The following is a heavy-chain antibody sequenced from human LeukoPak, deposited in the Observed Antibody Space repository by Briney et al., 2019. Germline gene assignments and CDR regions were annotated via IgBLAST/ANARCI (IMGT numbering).Heavy chain of an antibody. Sequence: ASVKVSCKASGYTFTSYDINWVRQATRQGLEWMGWMNPNSGNTGYAQKFQGRVTMTRNTSISTAYMELSSLRSEDTAVYYCARGRREVRGVTQYFDYWGQGTLVTVSS. CDR2: MNPNSGNT. V-gene: IGHV1-8*01. CDR3: ARGRREVRGVTQYFDY. J-gene: IGHJ4*02. CDR1: GYTFTSYD. D-gene: IGHD3-10*01.